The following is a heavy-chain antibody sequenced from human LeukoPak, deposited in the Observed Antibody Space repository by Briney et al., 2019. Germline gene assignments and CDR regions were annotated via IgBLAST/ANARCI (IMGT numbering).Heavy chain of an antibody. CDR3: ARGSYDSSDFEYFHH. D-gene: IGHD3-22*01. V-gene: IGHV1-2*02. J-gene: IGHJ1*01. CDR1: GYTFTGYY. Sequence: ASVKVSCKASGYTFTGYYMHWVRQAPGQGLEWMGWINPNSGGTNYAQKFQGRVTMTRDTSISIAYMELNRLRSDDTAVYYCARGSYDSSDFEYFHHWGQGTLVTVSS. CDR2: INPNSGGT.